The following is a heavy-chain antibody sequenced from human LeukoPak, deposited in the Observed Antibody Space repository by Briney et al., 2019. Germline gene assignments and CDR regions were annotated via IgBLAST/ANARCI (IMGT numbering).Heavy chain of an antibody. V-gene: IGHV3-11*01. Sequence: PGGSLRLSCAASGSTFSDYYMSWIRQAPGKGLEWVSYISSSGSTIYYADSVKGRFTISRDNAKNSLYLQMNSLRAEDTAVYYCAREGGSRCSSTSCFNFDYWGQGTLVTVSS. CDR3: AREGGSRCSSTSCFNFDY. CDR2: ISSSGSTI. J-gene: IGHJ4*02. CDR1: GSTFSDYY. D-gene: IGHD2-2*01.